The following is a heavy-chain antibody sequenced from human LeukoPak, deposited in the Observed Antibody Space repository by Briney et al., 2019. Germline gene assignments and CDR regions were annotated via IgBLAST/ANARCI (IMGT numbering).Heavy chain of an antibody. V-gene: IGHV4-34*01. CDR3: ASWERPYNWFDP. D-gene: IGHD1-26*01. J-gene: IGHJ5*02. Sequence: GSLRLSCAASGFTFSDYYMSWIRQPPGKGLEWIGEINHSGSTNYNPSLKSRVTISVDTSKNQFSLKLSSVTAADTAVYYCASWERPYNWFDPWGQGTLVTVSS. CDR1: GFTFSDYY. CDR2: INHSGST.